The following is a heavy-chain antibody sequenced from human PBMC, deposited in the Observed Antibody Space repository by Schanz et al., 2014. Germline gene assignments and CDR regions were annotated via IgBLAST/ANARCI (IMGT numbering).Heavy chain of an antibody. CDR1: GGTFNSYT. CDR3: ARGGGPEDVFDI. D-gene: IGHD2-15*01. V-gene: IGHV1-69*02. CDR2: IIPILGIA. Sequence: QVHLVQSGAEVKKPGSSVKVSCKASGGTFNSYTINWVRQAPGQGLEWMGRIIPILGIANYAQKFQGRVTMTRDTSTSTVYMELSSLRSEDTAVYYCARGGGPEDVFDIWGQGTILTVSS. J-gene: IGHJ3*02.